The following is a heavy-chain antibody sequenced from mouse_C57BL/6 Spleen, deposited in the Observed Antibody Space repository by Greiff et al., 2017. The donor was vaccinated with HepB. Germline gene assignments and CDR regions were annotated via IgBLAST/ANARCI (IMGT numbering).Heavy chain of an antibody. J-gene: IGHJ4*01. D-gene: IGHD2-2*01. CDR3: ETVTTKGYAMDY. Sequence: VQLQQPGAELVKPGASVKMSCKASGYTFTSYWITWVKQRPGQGLEWIGDISPGSGSTNYNEKFKSKATLTVDQSSSPAYMQLRSLTSEDAAVYYCETVTTKGYAMDYWGQGTSVTVSS. CDR2: ISPGSGST. CDR1: GYTFTSYW. V-gene: IGHV1-55*01.